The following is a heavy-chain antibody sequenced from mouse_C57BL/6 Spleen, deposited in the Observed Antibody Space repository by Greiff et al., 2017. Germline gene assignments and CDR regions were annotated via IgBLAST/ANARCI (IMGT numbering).Heavy chain of an antibody. Sequence: QVQLQQPGAELVMPGASVKLSCKASGYTFTSYWMHWVKQRPGQGLEWIGEIDPSDSYTNYNQKFKGKSTLTVDKSSSTAYMQLSSLTSEDSAVYYCARGYYGSEDDWGQGTTLTVSS. J-gene: IGHJ2*01. V-gene: IGHV1-69*01. CDR2: IDPSDSYT. D-gene: IGHD1-1*01. CDR1: GYTFTSYW. CDR3: ARGYYGSEDD.